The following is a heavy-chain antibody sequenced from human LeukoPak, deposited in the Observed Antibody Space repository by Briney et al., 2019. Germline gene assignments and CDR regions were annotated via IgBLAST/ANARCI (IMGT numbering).Heavy chain of an antibody. CDR1: GFSFSSYA. CDR3: ARGDQHDCDY. D-gene: IGHD2-21*02. V-gene: IGHV3-30-3*01. J-gene: IGHJ4*02. Sequence: GRSLRLSCAASGFSFSSYAMHWVRQAPGKGLEWVALISYDGSNKYYADSVKGRFTISRDNSKNTVYLQMNSLRPEDTAVYHWARGDQHDCDYWGQGTLVTVSS. CDR2: ISYDGSNK.